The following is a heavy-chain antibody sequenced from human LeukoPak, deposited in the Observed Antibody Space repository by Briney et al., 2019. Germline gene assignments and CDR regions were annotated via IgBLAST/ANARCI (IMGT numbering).Heavy chain of an antibody. J-gene: IGHJ4*02. Sequence: PSETLSLTCTVSGDSISSGSYYWSWIRQPAGKGLEWIGRVYTSGSTNYNPSFRSRVTISVDSSKIQFSLKLNSVTAADTAVYYCARAPRAYNIRFDYWGQGTLVTVSS. CDR3: ARAPRAYNIRFDY. CDR1: GDSISSGSYY. V-gene: IGHV4-61*02. CDR2: VYTSGST. D-gene: IGHD1-14*01.